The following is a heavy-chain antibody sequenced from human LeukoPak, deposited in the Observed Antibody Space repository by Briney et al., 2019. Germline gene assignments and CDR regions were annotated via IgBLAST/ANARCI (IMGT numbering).Heavy chain of an antibody. CDR1: DGSFSGYY. CDR3: ARATMIVVVPNRTRDFDY. J-gene: IGHJ4*02. V-gene: IGHV4-34*01. Sequence: ASETLSLTCAVYDGSFSGYYWSWIRQPPGKGLEWIGEINHSGSTNYNPSLKSRVTISVDTSKNQFSLKLSSVTAADTAVYYCARATMIVVVPNRTRDFDYWGQGTLVTASS. CDR2: INHSGST. D-gene: IGHD3-22*01.